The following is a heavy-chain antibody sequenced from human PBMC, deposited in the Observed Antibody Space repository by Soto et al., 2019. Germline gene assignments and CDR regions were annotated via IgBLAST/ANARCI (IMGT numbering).Heavy chain of an antibody. Sequence: GESLKISCAASGFTFSSYAMSWVRQAPGKGLEWVSAISGSGGSTYYADSVKGRFTISRDNSKNTLYLQMNSLRAEDTAVYYCAKDRTGYCSSTSCYNDAFDIWGQGTMVTVSS. CDR3: AKDRTGYCSSTSCYNDAFDI. D-gene: IGHD2-2*02. CDR2: ISGSGGST. V-gene: IGHV3-23*01. CDR1: GFTFSSYA. J-gene: IGHJ3*02.